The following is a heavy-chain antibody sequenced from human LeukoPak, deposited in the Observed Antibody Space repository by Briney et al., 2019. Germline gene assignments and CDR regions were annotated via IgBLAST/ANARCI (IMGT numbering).Heavy chain of an antibody. CDR1: GYTFTGYY. CDR2: INSNSGGT. Sequence: ASVKVSCKAFGYTFTGYYMHWVRQAPGQGLEWMGWINSNSGGTNYAQKFQGRVTMTRDTSISTAYMELSRLRSDDTAVYYCARGRFGYYYPLIYWGQGTLVTVSS. CDR3: ARGRFGYYYPLIY. J-gene: IGHJ4*02. V-gene: IGHV1-2*02. D-gene: IGHD3-22*01.